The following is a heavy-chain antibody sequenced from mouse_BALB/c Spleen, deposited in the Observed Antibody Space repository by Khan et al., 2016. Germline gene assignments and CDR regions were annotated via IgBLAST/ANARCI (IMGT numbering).Heavy chain of an antibody. V-gene: IGHV4-2*02. CDR2: INPGSSTI. Sequence: EVKLLESGGGLVQPGGSLNLSCAASGFDFSRYWMSWARQAPGKGQEWIGEINPGSSTINYTPSLKDKFIISRETANTTLYLQMSKVRSEDTALYYCARLVVYYAMDYWGQGTSVTVSS. J-gene: IGHJ4*01. CDR1: GFDFSRYW. CDR3: ARLVVYYAMDY.